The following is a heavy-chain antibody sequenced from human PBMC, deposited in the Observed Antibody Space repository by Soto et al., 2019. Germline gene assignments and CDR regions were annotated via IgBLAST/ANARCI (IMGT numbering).Heavy chain of an antibody. Sequence: QITLKESGPTLVKPTQTLTLTCTFSGFSLSTGGVGVGWIRQPPGKALVWLAVIYWDDDKRYSPSLQSRLTITKDTSKDQVVFTMPNMDPVDTATYYGAHSPFYGDKLDYWGQGTLVTVSS. D-gene: IGHD4-17*01. V-gene: IGHV2-5*02. J-gene: IGHJ4*02. CDR2: IYWDDDK. CDR3: AHSPFYGDKLDY. CDR1: GFSLSTGGVG.